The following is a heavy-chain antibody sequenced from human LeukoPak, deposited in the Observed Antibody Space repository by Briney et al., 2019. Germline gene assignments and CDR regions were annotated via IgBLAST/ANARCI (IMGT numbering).Heavy chain of an antibody. D-gene: IGHD3-22*01. CDR1: GFTFNRYA. J-gene: IGHJ4*02. Sequence: QPGGSLRLSCAASGFTFNRYAMHWVRQAPGKGLEWVAFMWYDGSNKYYADSVKGRFTVSRDNSKNTLYLQMNSLRAEDTAVYYCAKDERGYYDSSGFFGAIDYWGQGSLVSVSS. CDR2: MWYDGSNK. CDR3: AKDERGYYDSSGFFGAIDY. V-gene: IGHV3-30*02.